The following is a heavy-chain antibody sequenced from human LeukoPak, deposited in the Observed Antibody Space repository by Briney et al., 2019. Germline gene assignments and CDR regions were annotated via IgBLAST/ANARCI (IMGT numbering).Heavy chain of an antibody. CDR3: ARAARRRYFDWPPNYYYGMDV. Sequence: PGGSLRLSCAASGFTFSSYSMNWVRQAPGKGLEWVSSISSGSSYIYYADSVKGRFTISRDNAKNSLYLQMNSLRAEDTAVYYCARAARRRYFDWPPNYYYGMDVWGQGTTVTVSS. D-gene: IGHD3-9*01. V-gene: IGHV3-21*01. CDR1: GFTFSSYS. J-gene: IGHJ6*02. CDR2: ISSGSSYI.